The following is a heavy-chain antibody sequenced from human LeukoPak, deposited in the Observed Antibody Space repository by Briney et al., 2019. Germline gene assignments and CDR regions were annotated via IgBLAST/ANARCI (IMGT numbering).Heavy chain of an antibody. J-gene: IGHJ4*02. CDR2: IDPGDSDT. V-gene: IGHV5-51*01. CDR1: GYSFTSYW. Sequence: GESLKISCKGSGYSFTSYWIGWVRQMPGKGLEWMGIIDPGDSDTRYSPSFQGQVTISADKSISTAYLQWSSLKASDTAMYYCARHGGWYYGSGTLDYWGQGTLVTVSS. CDR3: ARHGGWYYGSGTLDY. D-gene: IGHD3-10*01.